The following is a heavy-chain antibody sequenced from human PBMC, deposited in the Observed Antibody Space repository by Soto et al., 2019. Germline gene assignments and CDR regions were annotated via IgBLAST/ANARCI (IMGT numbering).Heavy chain of an antibody. Sequence: PGGSLRLSCAASGFTFSSYAMSWVRQAPGKGLEWVSAISGSGGSTYYADSVKGRFTISRDNSKNTLYLQMNSLRAEDTAVYYCAKSGGGYYFRKVVQYGMDVWGQGTTVTVSS. CDR1: GFTFSSYA. CDR2: ISGSGGST. D-gene: IGHD3-22*01. J-gene: IGHJ6*02. CDR3: AKSGGGYYFRKVVQYGMDV. V-gene: IGHV3-23*01.